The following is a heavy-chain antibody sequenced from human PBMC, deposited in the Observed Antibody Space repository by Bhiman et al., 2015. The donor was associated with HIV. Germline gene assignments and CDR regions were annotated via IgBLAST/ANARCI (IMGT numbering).Heavy chain of an antibody. V-gene: IGHV3-21*03. CDR3: ARDQAREVNGMDV. D-gene: IGHD3-10*01. CDR1: GFTFNSYV. J-gene: IGHJ6*02. Sequence: EVQLVESGGGLVKPGGSLRLSCAASGFTFNSYVINWVRQAPGKGLEWVSSISSSSSYIYYADSVKGRFTISRDNAKNSLYLQMNSLRAEDTGVYNCARDQAREVNGMDVWGQGTTVTVSS. CDR2: ISSSSSYI.